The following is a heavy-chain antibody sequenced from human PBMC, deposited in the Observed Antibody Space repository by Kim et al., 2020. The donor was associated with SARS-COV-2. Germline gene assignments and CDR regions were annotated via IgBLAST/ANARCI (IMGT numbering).Heavy chain of an antibody. D-gene: IGHD3-10*01. CDR1: GYTFTGFF. V-gene: IGHV1-2*06. CDR2: INPKTSDT. J-gene: IGHJ4*02. Sequence: ASVKVSCKASGYTFTGFFMHWVRQAPGQGLEWMGRINPKTSDTTYAQNFQGRVTMARDTSISTAYLDLSSLRADDTAVHYSARLQGYGSETFSDHRRQGT. CDR3: ARLQGYGSETFSDH.